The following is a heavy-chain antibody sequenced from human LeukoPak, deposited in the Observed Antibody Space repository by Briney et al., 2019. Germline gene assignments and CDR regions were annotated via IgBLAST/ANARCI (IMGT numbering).Heavy chain of an antibody. CDR2: IYYSGST. J-gene: IGHJ4*02. CDR3: ARQLDFDY. Sequence: SETLSLTCTVSGGSISSSSYYWGWIRQPPGKGLEWIGSIYYSGSTYYNPSLRSRVTISVDTSKNQFSLKLSSVTAAGTAVYYCARQLDFDYWGQGTLVTVSS. V-gene: IGHV4-39*01. CDR1: GGSISSSSYY.